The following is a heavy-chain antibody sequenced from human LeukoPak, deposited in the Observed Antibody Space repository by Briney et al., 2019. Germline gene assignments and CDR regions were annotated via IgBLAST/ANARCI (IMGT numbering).Heavy chain of an antibody. D-gene: IGHD5-12*01. Sequence: GGSLRLSCATSGFSFNAYWIAWVRQAPGTGLEWVANINPAGSETFHVDPVKGRFSISRDHAKNLVYLQMNSLRAEDTAVYYCATFGLVAALDLWGQGTLVTVSS. V-gene: IGHV3-7*01. CDR2: INPAGSET. CDR1: GFSFNAYW. J-gene: IGHJ4*02. CDR3: ATFGLVAALDL.